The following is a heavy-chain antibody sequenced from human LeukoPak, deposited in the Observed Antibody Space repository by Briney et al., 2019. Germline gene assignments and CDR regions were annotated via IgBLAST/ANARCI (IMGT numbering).Heavy chain of an antibody. J-gene: IGHJ4*02. D-gene: IGHD1-26*01. CDR3: ARVSSGSYYFDS. CDR1: GGSISSSNW. V-gene: IGHV4-4*02. Sequence: PSETLSLTCAISGGSISSSNWWSWVRQPPGRGLEGIGVIYHSGSTNYSQSLKSRVTISVDKSKNQFSLKVTSVTAADTAVYYGARVSSGSYYFDSWGQGTLVTVSS. CDR2: IYHSGST.